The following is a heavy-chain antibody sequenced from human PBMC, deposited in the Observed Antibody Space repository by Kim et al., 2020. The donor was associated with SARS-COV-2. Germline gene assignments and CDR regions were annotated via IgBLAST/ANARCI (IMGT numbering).Heavy chain of an antibody. J-gene: IGHJ4*02. CDR2: T. CDR3: TKYSGRYPFDY. V-gene: IGHV1-46*01. Sequence: TNDAKKSQGRVTMTRNKSTSPVYMEQSSLRAEDTAVYYCTKYSGRYPFDYWGQGTLVTVSS. D-gene: IGHD1-26*01.